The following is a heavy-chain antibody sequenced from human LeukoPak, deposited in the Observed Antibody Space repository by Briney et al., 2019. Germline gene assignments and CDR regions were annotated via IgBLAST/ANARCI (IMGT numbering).Heavy chain of an antibody. CDR2: INPNSGGT. CDR1: GYTFTGYY. J-gene: IGHJ5*02. V-gene: IGHV1-2*02. D-gene: IGHD4-17*01. Sequence: ASVKVSCKASGYTFTGYYMHWVRQAPGQGLEWMGWINPNSGGTNYAQKFQGRVTMTRDTSISTAYMELSRLRSDDTAVYYCARGVYGDYVGNWFDPWGRGTLVTVSS. CDR3: ARGVYGDYVGNWFDP.